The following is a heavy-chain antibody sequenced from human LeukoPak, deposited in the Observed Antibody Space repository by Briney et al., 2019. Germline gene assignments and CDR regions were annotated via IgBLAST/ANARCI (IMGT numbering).Heavy chain of an antibody. CDR3: ARGGYDILTGYYYASFDY. D-gene: IGHD3-9*01. CDR1: GYTFTSYD. Sequence: ASVKVSCKASGYTFTSYDINWVRQATGQGREWMLWMNSNSGNTGYAQKFEGRVTMTRNTSISTAYMELSSLRSEHTAVYYCARGGYDILTGYYYASFDYWGQGTLVTVSS. J-gene: IGHJ4*02. V-gene: IGHV1-8*01. CDR2: MNSNSGNT.